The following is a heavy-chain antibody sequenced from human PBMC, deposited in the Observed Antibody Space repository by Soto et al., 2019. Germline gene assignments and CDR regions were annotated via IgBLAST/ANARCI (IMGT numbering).Heavy chain of an antibody. V-gene: IGHV3-48*02. J-gene: IGHJ6*02. CDR3: AREGIQLWSHYYYYGMEV. CDR1: GFTFSSYS. Sequence: PGGSLRLSCAASGFTFSSYSMNWVRQAPGKGLEWVSYISSSSSTIYYADSVKGQFTISRDNAKNSLYLQMNSLRDEDTAVYYCAREGIQLWSHYYYYGMEVWGQGTKVTVSS. CDR2: ISSSSSTI. D-gene: IGHD5-18*01.